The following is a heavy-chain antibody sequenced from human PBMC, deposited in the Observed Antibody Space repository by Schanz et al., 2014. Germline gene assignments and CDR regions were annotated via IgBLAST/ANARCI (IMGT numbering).Heavy chain of an antibody. V-gene: IGHV3-23*01. D-gene: IGHD5-12*01. CDR2: MNESHSTI. Sequence: EVQVLESGGGLIQPGGSLRLSCAASGFTFSSYAMSWVRQAPGKGLEWVSAMNESHSTIYYADSVRGRFTISRDNAENTLFLQMNSLRAEDTAVYYCARKVVATIGGYYDNWGQGTLVIVSS. J-gene: IGHJ4*02. CDR1: GFTFSSYA. CDR3: ARKVVATIGGYYDN.